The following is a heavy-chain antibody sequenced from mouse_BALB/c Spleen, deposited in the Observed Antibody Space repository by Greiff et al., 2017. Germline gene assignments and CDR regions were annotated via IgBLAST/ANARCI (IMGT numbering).Heavy chain of an antibody. D-gene: IGHD2-14*01. CDR1: GYSITSGYY. Sequence: EVKLMESGPGLVKPSQSLSLTCSVTGYSITSGYYWNWIRQFPGNKLEWMGYISYDGSNNYNPSLKNRISITRDTSKNQFFLKLNSVTTEDTATYYCAREGYRYDYAMDYWGQGTSVTVSS. V-gene: IGHV3-6*02. CDR3: AREGYRYDYAMDY. J-gene: IGHJ4*01. CDR2: ISYDGSN.